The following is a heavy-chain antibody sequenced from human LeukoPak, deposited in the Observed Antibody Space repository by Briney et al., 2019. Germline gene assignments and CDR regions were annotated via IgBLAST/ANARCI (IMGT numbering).Heavy chain of an antibody. J-gene: IGHJ5*02. CDR3: AREDGAAAGTDWFDP. CDR2: TYYRPKWYN. D-gene: IGHD6-13*01. V-gene: IGHV6-1*01. Sequence: SQTLSLTCAISGDSVSINSVTWNWIRQSPSRGLEWLGRTYYRPKWYNDYAVSVKSRITINPDTSKNQFSLQLNSVTPEDTAVYYCAREDGAAAGTDWFDPWGQGTLVTVSS. CDR1: GDSVSINSVT.